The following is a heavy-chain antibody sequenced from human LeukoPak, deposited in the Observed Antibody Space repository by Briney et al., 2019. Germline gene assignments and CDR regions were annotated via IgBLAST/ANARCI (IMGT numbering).Heavy chain of an antibody. CDR2: IIPIFGTA. CDR1: GGTFSSYA. V-gene: IGHV1-69*05. CDR3: ARVDSSGCYYDRNYYYMDV. Sequence: GASVKVSCKASGGTFSSYAISWVRQAPGQGLEWMGGIIPIFGTANYAQKFQGRVTITTDESTSTAYMELSSLRSEDTAVYYCARVDSSGCYYDRNYYYMDVWGKGTTVTVSS. D-gene: IGHD3-22*01. J-gene: IGHJ6*03.